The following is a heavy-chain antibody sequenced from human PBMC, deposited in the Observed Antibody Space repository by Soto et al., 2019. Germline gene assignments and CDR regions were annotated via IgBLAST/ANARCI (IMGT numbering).Heavy chain of an antibody. CDR1: GYTFTAYA. D-gene: IGHD5-12*01. V-gene: IGHV1-3*05. J-gene: IGHJ4*02. CDR3: ASAVAVPADFDF. CDR2: INAGNGNT. Sequence: QVQLVQSGAEEKKPGASVKVSCKASGYTFTAYAMHWVRQAPGQRLEWTGWINAGNGNTKYSQKFQGRVTITRDTSASTAYMELSSLRSADTAVYYCASAVAVPADFDFWGQGTLVTVSS.